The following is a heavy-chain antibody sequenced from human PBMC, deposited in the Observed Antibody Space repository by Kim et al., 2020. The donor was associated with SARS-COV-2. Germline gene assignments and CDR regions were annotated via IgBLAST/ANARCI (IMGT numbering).Heavy chain of an antibody. Sequence: SGPTLVNPTQTLTLTCTFSGFSLSTSGMCVSWIRQSPGKALEWLARIDWDDDRYYNTSLKTRLTISKDTSKNQVVLIMTNMDPVDKATYYCARLRGTGTTRSQSYRYYMDVWGKGTMVTVSS. CDR2: IDWDDDR. D-gene: IGHD1-7*01. CDR1: GFSLSTSGMC. V-gene: IGHV2-70*11. J-gene: IGHJ6*03. CDR3: ARLRGTGTTRSQSYRYYMDV.